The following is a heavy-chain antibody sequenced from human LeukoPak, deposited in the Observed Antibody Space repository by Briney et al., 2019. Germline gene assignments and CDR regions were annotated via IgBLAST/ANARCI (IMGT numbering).Heavy chain of an antibody. J-gene: IGHJ4*02. D-gene: IGHD1-7*01. Sequence: ASVEVSCKASGYTFTSYGISWVRQAPGQGLEWMGWISAYNGNTNYAQKLQGRVTVTTDTSTSTAYMELRSLRSDDTAVYYCARDNSELYYFDYWGQGTLVTVSS. CDR1: GYTFTSYG. V-gene: IGHV1-18*01. CDR3: ARDNSELYYFDY. CDR2: ISAYNGNT.